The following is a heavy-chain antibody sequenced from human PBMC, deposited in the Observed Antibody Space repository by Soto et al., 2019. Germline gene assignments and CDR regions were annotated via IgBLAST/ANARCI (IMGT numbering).Heavy chain of an antibody. CDR3: ARDGFEVVADNNRGIEV. D-gene: IGHD2-15*01. J-gene: IGHJ6*04. Sequence: VVSLILSCSSSVFTFISYCIHLFLQAPVKWLEWVAVIWYDGINKYYEDSVKGRFTISRDNSKNTLYLQMNSLRAEDTSVYYCARDGFEVVADNNRGIEVWGKGNTVNVSS. V-gene: IGHV3-33*01. CDR1: VFTFISYC. CDR2: IWYDGINK.